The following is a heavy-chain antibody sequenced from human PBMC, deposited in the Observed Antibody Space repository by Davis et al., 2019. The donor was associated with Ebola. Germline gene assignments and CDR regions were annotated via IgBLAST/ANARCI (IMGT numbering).Heavy chain of an antibody. CDR3: ARDSGVLCPGY. CDR2: ISAYNGNT. J-gene: IGHJ4*02. V-gene: IGHV1-18*04. Sequence: ASVKVSCKASGYTFAAHYIHWVRQAPGQGLEWMGWISAYNGNTNYAQKLQGRVTMTTDTSTSTAYMELRSLRSDDTAVYYCARDSGVLCPGYWGQGTLVTVSS. CDR1: GYTFAAHY. D-gene: IGHD2/OR15-2a*01.